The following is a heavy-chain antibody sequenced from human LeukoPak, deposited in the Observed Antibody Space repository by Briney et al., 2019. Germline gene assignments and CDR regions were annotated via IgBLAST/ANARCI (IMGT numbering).Heavy chain of an antibody. CDR3: ASGNRFLEWNFDY. CDR2: IIPIFGTA. Sequence: SVKVSCKASGGTFSSYAISWVRQAPGQGLEWMGAIIPIFGTANYAQKFQGRVTITTDESTSTTYMELSSLRSEDTAVYYCASGNRFLEWNFDYWGQGTLVTVSS. J-gene: IGHJ4*02. CDR1: GGTFSSYA. D-gene: IGHD3-3*01. V-gene: IGHV1-69*05.